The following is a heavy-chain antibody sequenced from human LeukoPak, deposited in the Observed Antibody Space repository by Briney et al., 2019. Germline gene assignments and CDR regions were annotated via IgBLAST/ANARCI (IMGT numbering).Heavy chain of an antibody. CDR3: ARGYSSSFHYYYYMDV. D-gene: IGHD6-6*01. J-gene: IGHJ6*03. CDR1: GYTFTGYY. Sequence: GASVTVSCKASGYTFTGYYMHWVRQAPGQGLEWMGWLNPHSGGTSYAQKFQGRVTMTRDTSISTAYMELSRLRSDDTAVYYCARGYSSSFHYYYYMDVWGKGTTVTVSS. CDR2: LNPHSGGT. V-gene: IGHV1-2*02.